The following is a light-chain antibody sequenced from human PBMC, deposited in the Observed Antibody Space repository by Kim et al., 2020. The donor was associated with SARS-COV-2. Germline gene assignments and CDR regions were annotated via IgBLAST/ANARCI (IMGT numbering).Light chain of an antibody. CDR1: SSNIGAGYD. Sequence: WVTISCTGSSSNIGAGYDVHWYQQLPQTAPKLLIHNNNKRPSGVPDRFSGFKSGTSASLAIAGLQAEDEADYYCQSYDSSLSGWVFGGGTKVTVL. CDR3: QSYDSSLSGWV. V-gene: IGLV1-40*01. J-gene: IGLJ3*02. CDR2: NNN.